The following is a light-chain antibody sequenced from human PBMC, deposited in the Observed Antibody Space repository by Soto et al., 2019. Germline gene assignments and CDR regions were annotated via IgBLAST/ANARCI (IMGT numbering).Light chain of an antibody. Sequence: QSVLTQPPSVSGAPGQKVTISCTGSSSNIGAGYSVHWYQQLPGTAPKVLIHGNSNRPSGAPDRFSGSKSDTSASLAITGLQAEDEADYYCQSYDRSLSGVVFGGGTKVTVL. V-gene: IGLV1-40*01. J-gene: IGLJ2*01. CDR1: SSNIGAGYS. CDR3: QSYDRSLSGVV. CDR2: GNS.